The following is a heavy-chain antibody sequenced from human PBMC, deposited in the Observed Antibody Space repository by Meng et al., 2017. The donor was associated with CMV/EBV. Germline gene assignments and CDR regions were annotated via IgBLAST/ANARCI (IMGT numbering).Heavy chain of an antibody. Sequence: SETLSLTCAVYGGSISSYYWSWIRQPPGKGLEWIGYIYYSGSTNYNPSLKSRVTISVDTSKNQFSLKLSSVTAADTAVYYCAREVRYCSSTSCYRFDPWGQGTLVTISS. CDR2: IYYSGST. CDR1: GGSISSYY. V-gene: IGHV4-59*01. J-gene: IGHJ5*02. D-gene: IGHD2-2*01. CDR3: AREVRYCSSTSCYRFDP.